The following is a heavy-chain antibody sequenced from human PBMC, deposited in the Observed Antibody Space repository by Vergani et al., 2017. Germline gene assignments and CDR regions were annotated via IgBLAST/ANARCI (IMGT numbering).Heavy chain of an antibody. CDR2: ISYDGSNK. V-gene: IGHV3-30*04. CDR3: ARAPHCSSTSCLGLGYYMDV. J-gene: IGHJ6*03. CDR1: GFTFSSYA. D-gene: IGHD2-2*01. Sequence: QVQLVESGGGVVQPGRSLRLSCAASGFTFSSYAMHWVRQAPGKGLEWVAVISYDGSNKYYADSVKGRFTISRDNSKNTLYLQMNSLRAEDTAVYYCARAPHCSSTSCLGLGYYMDVWGKGTTVTVSS.